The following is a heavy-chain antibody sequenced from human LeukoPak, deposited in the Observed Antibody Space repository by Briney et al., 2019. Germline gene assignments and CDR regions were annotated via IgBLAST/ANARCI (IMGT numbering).Heavy chain of an antibody. CDR1: GGSLSSYY. V-gene: IGHV4-59*08. J-gene: IGHJ5*02. CDR3: ATLESRIYNDLFDP. CDR2: IYYSGST. D-gene: IGHD5-24*01. Sequence: SETLSLTCTVSGGSLSSYYWTWNRQPPGKGLEWIGYIYYSGSTNYNPSLTSRVTISLDMSKNLFSLKLSSVTAADTAVYYCATLESRIYNDLFDPWGQGTLVTVSS.